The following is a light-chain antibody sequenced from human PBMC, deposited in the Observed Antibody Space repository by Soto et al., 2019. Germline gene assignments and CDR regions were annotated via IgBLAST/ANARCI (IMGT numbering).Light chain of an antibody. CDR1: QSVSSN. CDR2: GAS. Sequence: EIVITESGATLPVSPGERATLSGRASQSVSSNLAWYQQKPAQAPRLLIHGASTSATGIPARFSGRGSGTEFTLTKSGLQAEDFAVYYCQQYNNRGAFGQGTKV. CDR3: QQYNNRGA. V-gene: IGKV3-15*01. J-gene: IGKJ1*01.